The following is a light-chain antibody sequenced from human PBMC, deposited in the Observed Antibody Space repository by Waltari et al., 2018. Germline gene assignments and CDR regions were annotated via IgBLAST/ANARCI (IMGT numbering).Light chain of an antibody. V-gene: IGLV1-47*01. J-gene: IGLJ1*01. Sequence: QSVLTQPPSASGTPGQRVTISCSGSSSNIGSNYVYWYQHLPGTAPKLLVYRNNRRPPGAPDRFSGSKSGTSASLAISGLRSEDEADYYCAAWDDSLSGYVFGTGTKVTVL. CDR1: SSNIGSNY. CDR2: RNN. CDR3: AAWDDSLSGYV.